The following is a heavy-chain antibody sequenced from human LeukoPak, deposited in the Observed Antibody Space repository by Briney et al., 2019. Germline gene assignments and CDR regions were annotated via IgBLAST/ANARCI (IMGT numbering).Heavy chain of an antibody. CDR1: GFTVRSNY. J-gene: IGHJ4*02. Sequence: PGGSLRLSCAASGFTVRSNYMSWVRQAPGKGLEWVSVIYSGGSTYYADSVKGRFTISRDNSKNTLYLQMNSLRAEDTAVYYCAKGTLGYCSGGSCYSGYWGQGTLVTVSS. D-gene: IGHD2-15*01. CDR3: AKGTLGYCSGGSCYSGY. CDR2: IYSGGST. V-gene: IGHV3-53*01.